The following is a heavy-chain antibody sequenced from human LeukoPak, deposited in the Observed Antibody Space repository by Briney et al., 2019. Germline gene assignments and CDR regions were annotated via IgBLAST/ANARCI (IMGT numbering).Heavy chain of an antibody. J-gene: IGHJ6*03. D-gene: IGHD3-22*01. CDR3: ARGIYDRSGFSYYYYHMDV. Sequence: PSETLSLTCFVSGGSISSYYWSSIRQPPGKGLEWIGYIYYRGNTNYNPSLKSRVTISLDTSKNQFSLRLSSVTAADTAVYHCARGIYDRSGFSYYYYHMDVWGKGTTVTVSS. CDR1: GGSISSYY. V-gene: IGHV4-59*01. CDR2: IYYRGNT.